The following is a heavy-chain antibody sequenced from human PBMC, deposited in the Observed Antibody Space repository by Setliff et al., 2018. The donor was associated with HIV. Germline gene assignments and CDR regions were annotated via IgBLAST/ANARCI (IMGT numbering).Heavy chain of an antibody. Sequence: GGSLRLSCAASGFTFSSAWMGWVRQAPAKGLEWVANISPDGSATYYVDSVKGRFTISRDNAKNSLYLQMNSLRAEDTAVYFCASTGLLLPRFGASYYYYGMDVWGQGTTVTVSS. CDR2: ISPDGSAT. D-gene: IGHD3-10*01. CDR3: ASTGLLLPRFGASYYYYGMDV. J-gene: IGHJ6*02. CDR1: GFTFSSAW. V-gene: IGHV3-7*01.